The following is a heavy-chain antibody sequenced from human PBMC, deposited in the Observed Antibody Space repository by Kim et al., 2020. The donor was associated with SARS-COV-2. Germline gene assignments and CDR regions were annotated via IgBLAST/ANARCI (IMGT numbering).Heavy chain of an antibody. V-gene: IGHV3-33*01. CDR1: GFTFSSYG. J-gene: IGHJ6*02. CDR3: ARDGSSSWYIYYYGMDV. D-gene: IGHD6-13*01. Sequence: GGSLRLSCAASGFTFSSYGMHWVRQAPGKGLEWVAVIWYDGSNKYYADSVKGRFTISRDNSKNTLYLQMNSLRAEDTAVYYCARDGSSSWYIYYYGMDVWGQGTTVTVSS. CDR2: IWYDGSNK.